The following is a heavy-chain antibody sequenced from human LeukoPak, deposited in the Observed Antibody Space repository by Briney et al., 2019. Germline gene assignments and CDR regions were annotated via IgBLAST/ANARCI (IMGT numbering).Heavy chain of an antibody. Sequence: GGSLRLSCAASGXTVSSNYVRWVRQAPGKGLEWVSVIYSGGSTYYADSVKGRFTISRDNSKNTVYLQMNSLRAEDTAVYYCARERIVGATPYFEYWGQGTLVTVSS. CDR2: IYSGGST. CDR1: GXTVSSNY. CDR3: ARERIVGATPYFEY. V-gene: IGHV3-66*01. D-gene: IGHD1-26*01. J-gene: IGHJ4*02.